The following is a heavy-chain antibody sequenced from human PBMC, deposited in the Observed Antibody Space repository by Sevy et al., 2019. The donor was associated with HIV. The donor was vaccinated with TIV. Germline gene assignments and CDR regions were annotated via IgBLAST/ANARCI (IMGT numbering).Heavy chain of an antibody. CDR2: IKSKTDGGTT. V-gene: IGHV3-15*01. J-gene: IGHJ6*02. Sequence: GGSLRLSCAASGFTFSNAWMSWVRQAPGKGLEWVGRIKSKTDGGTTDYAAPVKGRFTISRDDSKNTLYLQMNSLKTEDTAVYYCTTETTVTNNYYYGMDVWSQGTTVTVSS. CDR1: GFTFSNAW. CDR3: TTETTVTNNYYYGMDV. D-gene: IGHD4-17*01.